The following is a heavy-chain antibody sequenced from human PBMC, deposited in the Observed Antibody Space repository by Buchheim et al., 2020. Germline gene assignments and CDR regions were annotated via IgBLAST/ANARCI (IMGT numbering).Heavy chain of an antibody. J-gene: IGHJ4*02. CDR2: IKQDGSEK. Sequence: EVQLVESGGGLVQPGGSLRLSCAASGFTFSSYWMSWVRQAPGKGLEWVANIKQDGSEKYYVDSVKGRFTISRDNAKNSLYVQMNSLRAEDTAVYYCAREAVTWIQLWSLAHFDYWGQGTL. CDR3: AREAVTWIQLWSLAHFDY. D-gene: IGHD5-18*01. CDR1: GFTFSSYW. V-gene: IGHV3-7*01.